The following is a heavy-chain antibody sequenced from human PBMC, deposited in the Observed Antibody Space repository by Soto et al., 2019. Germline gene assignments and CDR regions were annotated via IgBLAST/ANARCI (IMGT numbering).Heavy chain of an antibody. CDR1: GGSISSSSYY. Sequence: QLQLQESGPGLVKPSETLSLTCTVSGGSISSSSYYWGWIRQPPGKGLEWIGSIYYSGSTYYNPSLKSRVTISVDTSKNQFSLKLSSVTAADTAVYYCARHQGYGYNGGYYGMDVWGQGTTVTVSS. CDR3: ARHQGYGYNGGYYGMDV. V-gene: IGHV4-39*01. CDR2: IYYSGST. D-gene: IGHD5-18*01. J-gene: IGHJ6*02.